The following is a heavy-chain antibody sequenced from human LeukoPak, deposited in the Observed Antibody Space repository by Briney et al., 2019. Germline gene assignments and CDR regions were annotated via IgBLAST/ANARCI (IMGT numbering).Heavy chain of an antibody. Sequence: ASVKVSCKASGYTFTSYYMHWVRQAPGQGLEWMGIINPSGGSTSYAQKFQGRVTMTRDMSTSTVYMELSSLRSEDTAVYYCARDFRGIVVVPAAKRSNWFDPWGQGTLVAVSS. V-gene: IGHV1-46*01. D-gene: IGHD2-2*01. CDR2: INPSGGST. CDR3: ARDFRGIVVVPAAKRSNWFDP. CDR1: GYTFTSYY. J-gene: IGHJ5*02.